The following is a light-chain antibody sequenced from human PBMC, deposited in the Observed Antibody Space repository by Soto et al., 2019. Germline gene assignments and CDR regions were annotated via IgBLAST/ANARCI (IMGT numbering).Light chain of an antibody. V-gene: IGKV3D-15*01. CDR2: DAS. CDR3: QQYNNWPLT. Sequence: EIVMTQSPATLSVCPGERATLSCRASQSVSSNLAWYQQKPGQAPRLLIYDASTRATDIPARFSGSGSGTEFTLTVSSLQSEDFAVYYCQQYNNWPLTFGGGTKVDIK. J-gene: IGKJ4*01. CDR1: QSVSSN.